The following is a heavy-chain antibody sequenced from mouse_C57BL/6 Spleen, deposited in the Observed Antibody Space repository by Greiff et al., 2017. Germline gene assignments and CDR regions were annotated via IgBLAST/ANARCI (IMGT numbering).Heavy chain of an antibody. D-gene: IGHD2-3*01. CDR3: AREDDDGYYD. CDR2: INPNNGGT. CDR1: GYTFTDYY. V-gene: IGHV1-26*01. Sequence: VQLQQSGPELVKPGASVKISCKASGYTFTDYYMNWVKQSHGKSLEWIGDINPNNGGTSYNQKFKGKATLTVDKSSSTAYMELRSLTSEDSAVYYCAREDDDGYYDWGQGTTLTVSS. J-gene: IGHJ2*01.